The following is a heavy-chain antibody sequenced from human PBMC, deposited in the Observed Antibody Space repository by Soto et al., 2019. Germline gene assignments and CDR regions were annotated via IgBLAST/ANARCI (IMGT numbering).Heavy chain of an antibody. CDR3: ARSGGLDRDFNY. Sequence: SVKVSCKASGYTFTSYVMHWGRQAPGQGLEWMGGIIPMFDTPIYAQKFQDRVTITADESTSTAYMQLSSLRSGDTAVYYCARSGGLDRDFNYWGQGSLVTVSS. D-gene: IGHD2-15*01. J-gene: IGHJ4*02. CDR2: IIPMFDTP. V-gene: IGHV1-69*13. CDR1: GYTFTSYV.